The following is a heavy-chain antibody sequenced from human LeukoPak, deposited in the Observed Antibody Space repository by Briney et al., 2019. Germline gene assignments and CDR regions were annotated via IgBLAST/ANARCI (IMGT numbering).Heavy chain of an antibody. V-gene: IGHV3-7*01. J-gene: IGHJ4*02. CDR2: IKQDGGAK. Sequence: GGSLRLSCAASGFTFTNYWMNWLRQAPGKGLEWVANIKQDGGAKNYVDSVKGRFTISRDNAKNSLNLQMNSLRAEDTAVYYCAKDGGWIVVVPAAITDYWGQGTLVTVSS. D-gene: IGHD2-2*02. CDR3: AKDGGWIVVVPAAITDY. CDR1: GFTFTNYW.